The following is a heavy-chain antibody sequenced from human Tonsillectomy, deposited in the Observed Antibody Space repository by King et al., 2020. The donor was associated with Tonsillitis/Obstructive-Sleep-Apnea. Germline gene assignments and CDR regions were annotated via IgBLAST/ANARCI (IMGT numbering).Heavy chain of an antibody. CDR3: AKIGYCSSTSCPDY. D-gene: IGHD2-2*01. Sequence: VQLVESGGGVVQPGRSLRLSCAASGFTFSSYGMHWVRQAPGKGLEWGAVISYDGSNKYYADSLKGRFTISRDNSKKTLYLQMNSLSAEETAVYYWAKIGYCSSTSCPDYWGQGTLVTVSS. V-gene: IGHV3-30*18. CDR1: GFTFSSYG. CDR2: ISYDGSNK. J-gene: IGHJ4*02.